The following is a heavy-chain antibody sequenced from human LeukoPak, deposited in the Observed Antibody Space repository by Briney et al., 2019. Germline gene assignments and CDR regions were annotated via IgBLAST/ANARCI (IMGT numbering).Heavy chain of an antibody. Sequence: PGGSLRLSCAVSGFTFSSYGMHWVRQAPGKGLEWVAVIWYDGSNKYYADSVKGRFTISRDNSKNTLYLQMNSLRAEDTAVYYCAREKTPPYYYDSSGYPDAFDIWGQGTMVTVSS. CDR2: IWYDGSNK. J-gene: IGHJ3*02. D-gene: IGHD3-22*01. CDR1: GFTFSSYG. V-gene: IGHV3-33*01. CDR3: AREKTPPYYYDSSGYPDAFDI.